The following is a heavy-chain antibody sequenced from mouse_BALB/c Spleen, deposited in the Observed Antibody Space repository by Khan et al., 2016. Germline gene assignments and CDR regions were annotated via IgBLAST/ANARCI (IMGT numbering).Heavy chain of an antibody. CDR3: ARWYDYFDH. CDR2: INPSTGYT. V-gene: IGHV1-7*01. Sequence: QVQLQQSGAELAKPGASVKMSCKASGYTFTSYWMHWVKQRPGQGLEWIGYINPSTGYTEYNQKFKDKATLTADKSSSTAYMQLSSLTSEDSAVYYCARWYDYFDHCGQGTTLTVSS. CDR1: GYTFTSYW. J-gene: IGHJ2*01. D-gene: IGHD2-14*01.